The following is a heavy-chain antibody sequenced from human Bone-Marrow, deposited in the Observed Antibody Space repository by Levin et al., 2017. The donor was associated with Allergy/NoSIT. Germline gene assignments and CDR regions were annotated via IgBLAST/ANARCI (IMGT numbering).Heavy chain of an antibody. J-gene: IGHJ4*02. Sequence: PSETLSLTCTVSGDSISSSRHHWAWIRQPPGRELEWIGIFEYSGKTSYYPSLQSRVTISVDTSKNQFSLRLSAVTAADTAVYYCARVRADSGPWAPFDYWGEGTLVTVSS. CDR3: ARVRADSGPWAPFDY. CDR1: GDSISSSRHH. D-gene: IGHD6-19*01. V-gene: IGHV4-39*07. CDR2: FEYSGKT.